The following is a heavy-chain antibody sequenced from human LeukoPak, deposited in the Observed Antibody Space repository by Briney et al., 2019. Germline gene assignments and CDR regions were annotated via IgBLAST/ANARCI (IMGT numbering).Heavy chain of an antibody. V-gene: IGHV4-31*03. Sequence: SQTLSLTCTVSGGSISSGGYYWNRIRQHPGKGLEWIGYIYYSGSTYYNPSLKSRATISVDTSKNQFSLKLSSVTAADTAVYYCARDRSSWLDYWGQGTLVTVSS. J-gene: IGHJ4*02. D-gene: IGHD6-13*01. CDR1: GGSISSGGYY. CDR3: ARDRSSWLDY. CDR2: IYYSGST.